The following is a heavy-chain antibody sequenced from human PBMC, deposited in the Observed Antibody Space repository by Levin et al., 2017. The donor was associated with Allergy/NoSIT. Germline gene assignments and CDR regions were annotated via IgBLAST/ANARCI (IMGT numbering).Heavy chain of an antibody. CDR1: GFPFSDHY. J-gene: IGHJ3*01. CDR3: ARRMRKEGDGSDV. V-gene: IGHV3-72*01. Sequence: GGSLRLSCAASGFPFSDHYMDWLRLAPGKGLEWVGRIRNKDYSYTTEYAASVQGRFTISRDDSKYSVFLEMHSPKTEDSAVYHCARRMRKEGDGSDVWGQGTMVTVS. CDR2: IRNKDYSYTT.